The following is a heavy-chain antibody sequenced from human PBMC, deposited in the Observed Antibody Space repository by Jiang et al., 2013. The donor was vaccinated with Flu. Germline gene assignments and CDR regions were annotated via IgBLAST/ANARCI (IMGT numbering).Heavy chain of an antibody. J-gene: IGHJ4*02. CDR1: GDSMRSYY. CDR2: IYSSGST. CDR3: ARLGNPAVAAPVY. V-gene: IGHV4-59*08. Sequence: GLVKPSETLPLTCTVSGDSMRSYYWSWIRQPPGRGLEWIGYIYSSGSTAYNPSLKSRVTISVDTSKSQFSLRLTSVTAADTAVYYCARLGNPAVAAPVYWGQGTLVTVSS. D-gene: IGHD2-2*01.